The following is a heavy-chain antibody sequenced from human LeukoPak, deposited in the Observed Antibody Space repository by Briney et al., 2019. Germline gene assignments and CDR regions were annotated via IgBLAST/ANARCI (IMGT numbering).Heavy chain of an antibody. CDR2: IDHRGIS. V-gene: IGHV4-34*01. Sequence: SETLSLTCSVHAESFSAYFWSWIRQAPGRGLEWIGEIDHRGISNYNPSLKSRATILVDTSNNRFSLSLASVTAADTATYYCASRSLTLAAARCFDDWGQGTVVTVSS. CDR1: AESFSAYF. D-gene: IGHD2-15*01. CDR3: ASRSLTLAAARCFDD. J-gene: IGHJ4*03.